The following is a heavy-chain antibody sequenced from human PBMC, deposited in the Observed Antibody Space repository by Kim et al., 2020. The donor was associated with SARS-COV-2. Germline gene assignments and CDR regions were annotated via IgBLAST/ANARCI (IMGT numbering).Heavy chain of an antibody. CDR3: ARDLAT. CDR2: NNAGSNT. Sequence: NNAGSNTMYADSVKGRFTISRDNAKNTLYLQMNSLRAGDSGIYYCARDLATWGQGTLVTVSS. V-gene: IGHV3-74*03. J-gene: IGHJ5*02.